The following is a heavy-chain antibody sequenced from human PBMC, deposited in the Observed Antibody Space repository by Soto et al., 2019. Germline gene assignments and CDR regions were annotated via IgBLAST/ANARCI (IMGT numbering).Heavy chain of an antibody. CDR2: IHYSGST. D-gene: IGHD3-10*01. V-gene: IGHV4-59*08. Sequence: SETLSLTCTVSGVSISHYYWSWIRQPPGKGLEWIGYIHYSGSTNYNPSLKSRVTISIDTSKNQLSLKLNSMTASDTAVYYCARHNYGSGSTYFDYWGQGTLVTVSS. J-gene: IGHJ4*02. CDR3: ARHNYGSGSTYFDY. CDR1: GVSISHYY.